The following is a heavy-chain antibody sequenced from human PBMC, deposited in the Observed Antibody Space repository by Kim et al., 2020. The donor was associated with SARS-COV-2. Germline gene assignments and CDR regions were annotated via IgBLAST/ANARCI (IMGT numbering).Heavy chain of an antibody. D-gene: IGHD7-27*01. CDR1: GDSVSGSSAV. CDR3: VRGTGCSPAFDI. Sequence: SQTLSLTCAISGDSVSGSSAVWVWIRQSPSRGLEWLGRTYYRSKWLHDYAVSVKSRISINPDTSKNQFSLQLNSVTPEDAAVYYCVRGTGCSPAFDIWVQGSMFTVSS. J-gene: IGHJ3*02. CDR2: TYYRSKWLH. V-gene: IGHV6-1*01.